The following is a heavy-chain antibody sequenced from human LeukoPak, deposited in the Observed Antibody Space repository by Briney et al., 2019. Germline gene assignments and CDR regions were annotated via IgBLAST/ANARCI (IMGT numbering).Heavy chain of an antibody. J-gene: IGHJ4*02. CDR2: ISGSGGST. D-gene: IGHD3/OR15-3a*01. CDR1: GFIFRSYW. V-gene: IGHV3-23*01. CDR3: AKDPLSDWLFYSTYYFDY. Sequence: PGGSLRLSCAASGFIFRSYWMSWVRQAPGKGLEWVSAISGSGGSTCYADSVKGRFTISRDNSKNTLYLQMNSLRAEDTAVYYCAKDPLSDWLFYSTYYFDYWGQGTLVTVSS.